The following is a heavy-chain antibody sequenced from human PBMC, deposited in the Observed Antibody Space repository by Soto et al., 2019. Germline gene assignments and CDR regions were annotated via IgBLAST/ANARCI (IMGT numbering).Heavy chain of an antibody. J-gene: IGHJ4*02. V-gene: IGHV3-23*01. CDR1: GFTFSSYA. CDR3: AKDLILLYSSSDFDY. D-gene: IGHD6-6*01. CDR2: ISGSGGST. Sequence: EVQLLESGGGLVQPGGSLRLSCAASGFTFSSYAMSWVRQAPGKGLEWVSAISGSGGSTYYADSVKGRFTISRDNSKNTLYLQRNSRRAEDTAVYYCAKDLILLYSSSDFDYWGQGTLVTVSS.